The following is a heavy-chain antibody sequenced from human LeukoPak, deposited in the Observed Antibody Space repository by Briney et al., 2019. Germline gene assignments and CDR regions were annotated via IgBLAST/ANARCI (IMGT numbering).Heavy chain of an antibody. CDR1: GYTFTSYG. J-gene: IGHJ4*02. CDR2: ISAYNGNT. D-gene: IGHD3-3*01. V-gene: IGHV1-18*01. CDR3: ARVFTIFGVVSTPVY. Sequence: ASVKVSCKASGYTFTSYGISWVPQAPGQGLERMGWISAYNGNTNYAQKLQGRVTMTTDTSTSTAYMELRSLRSDDTAVYYCARVFTIFGVVSTPVYWGQGTLVTVSS.